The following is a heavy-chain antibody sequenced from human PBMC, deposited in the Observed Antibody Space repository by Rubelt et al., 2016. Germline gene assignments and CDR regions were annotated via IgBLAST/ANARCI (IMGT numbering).Heavy chain of an antibody. D-gene: IGHD5-18*01. J-gene: IGHJ3*02. CDR2: IYWDDDK. V-gene: IGHV2-5*02. CDR3: AHATSNTWRQRAFDI. CDR1: GFSLSTSGVG. Sequence: QITLKESGPTLVKPTQTLTLTCTFSGFSLSTSGVGVGWIRQPPGQALEWLALIYWDDDKRYSPSLRSRLTITKDTSPNQVVLTVTKMDPVDTATYYCAHATSNTWRQRAFDIWGQGTVVTVSS.